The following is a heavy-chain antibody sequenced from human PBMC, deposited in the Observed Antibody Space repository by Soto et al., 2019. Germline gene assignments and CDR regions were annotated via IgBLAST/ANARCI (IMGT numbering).Heavy chain of an antibody. D-gene: IGHD2-2*02. J-gene: IGHJ6*02. V-gene: IGHV1-69*13. Sequence: SVKVSCKASGGTFSSYAISWVRQAPGQGLEWMGGIIPIFGTANYAQKFQGRVTITADESTSTAYMELSSLRSEDTAVYYCASWTSCYTCYYYYGVDVWGQGTTVTVSS. CDR3: ASWTSCYTCYYYYGVDV. CDR1: GGTFSSYA. CDR2: IIPIFGTA.